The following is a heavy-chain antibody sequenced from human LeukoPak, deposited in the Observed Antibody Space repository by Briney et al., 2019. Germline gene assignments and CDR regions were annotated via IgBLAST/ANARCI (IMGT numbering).Heavy chain of an antibody. V-gene: IGHV3-13*01. CDR2: ITLAGET. J-gene: IGHJ6*02. D-gene: IGHD6-13*01. Sequence: AGGSLRLSCAASGFTFSSYDMHWVRQAPGKGLEWVSAITLAGETFYADSVKGRFTISREDGKNSLYLQMNNLRAGDTAVYFCVREDRSSWYEGSYYSYGMDVWGQGTTVTVSS. CDR1: GFTFSSYD. CDR3: VREDRSSWYEGSYYSYGMDV.